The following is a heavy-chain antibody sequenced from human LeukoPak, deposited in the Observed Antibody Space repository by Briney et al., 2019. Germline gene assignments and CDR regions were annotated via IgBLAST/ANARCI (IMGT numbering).Heavy chain of an antibody. D-gene: IGHD2-2*01. CDR2: ISAYNGNT. V-gene: IGHV1-18*01. Sequence: VASVKVSCKASGYTFTSYGISWVRQAPGQGLEWMGWISAYNGNTNYAQKLQGRVTMTTDTSTSTAYMELRSLRSDDTAVYYCARFHEYQLQSDYFDYWGQGTLVTVSS. CDR1: GYTFTSYG. J-gene: IGHJ4*02. CDR3: ARFHEYQLQSDYFDY.